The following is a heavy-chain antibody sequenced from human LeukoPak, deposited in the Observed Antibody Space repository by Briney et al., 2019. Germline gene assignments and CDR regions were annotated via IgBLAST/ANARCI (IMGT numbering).Heavy chain of an antibody. CDR1: GGSFSGYY. D-gene: IGHD6-19*01. V-gene: IGHV4-34*01. J-gene: IGHJ4*02. Sequence: PSETLSLTCAVYGGSFSGYYWSWIRQPPGKGLEWIGEINHSGSTNYNPSLKSRVTISVDTSKNQFSLKLSSVTAADTAVYYCARGHLKGDSSGKYYFDYWGQGTLVTVSS. CDR3: ARGHLKGDSSGKYYFDY. CDR2: INHSGST.